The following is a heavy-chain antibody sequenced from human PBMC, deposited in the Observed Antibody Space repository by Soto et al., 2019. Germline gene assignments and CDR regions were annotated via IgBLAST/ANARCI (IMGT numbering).Heavy chain of an antibody. CDR1: GFTFSAYS. CDR2: ITGSSATI. J-gene: IGHJ5*02. D-gene: IGHD2-8*01. V-gene: IGHV3-48*02. CDR3: ARDNGMAGSFDP. Sequence: EMQLVESGGGLVQPGESLRLSCAASGFTFSAYSMNWVRQAPGKGLEWVSYITGSSATIFYADSVKGRFTISRDNAKNSLDLQMNSLRDEDTAVYYCARDNGMAGSFDPWGQGTLVTVSS.